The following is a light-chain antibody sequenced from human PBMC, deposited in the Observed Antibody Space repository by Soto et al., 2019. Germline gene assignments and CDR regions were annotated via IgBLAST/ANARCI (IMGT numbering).Light chain of an antibody. CDR2: DVS. J-gene: IGLJ3*02. V-gene: IGLV2-14*03. CDR1: TSDIGSFNY. Sequence: QSALTQPASVSGSPGQSISISCTGTTSDIGSFNYVSWYQLHPGKAPKLIVYDVSNRPSGLSNRFSGSKSGNTASLIISGLQAEDEADYYCASYTTSSTVVFGGGTKLTVL. CDR3: ASYTTSSTVV.